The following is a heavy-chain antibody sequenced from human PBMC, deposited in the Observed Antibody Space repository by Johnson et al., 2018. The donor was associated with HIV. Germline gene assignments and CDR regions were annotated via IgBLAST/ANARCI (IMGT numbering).Heavy chain of an antibody. CDR1: GFTFSSYA. D-gene: IGHD6-13*01. Sequence: VQLVESGGGVVQPGRSLRLSCAASGFTFSSYAMHWVRQAPGKGLEWVSVIYSGGSTYYADSVKGRFTISRDNSKNTLYLQMNSLRAEDTAVYYCASPLIAAGEGAFDIWGQGTMVTVSS. V-gene: IGHV3-66*01. CDR3: ASPLIAAGEGAFDI. CDR2: IYSGGST. J-gene: IGHJ3*02.